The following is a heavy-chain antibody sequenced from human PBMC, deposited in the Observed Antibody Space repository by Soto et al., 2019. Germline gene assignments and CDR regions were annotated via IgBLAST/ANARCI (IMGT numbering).Heavy chain of an antibody. V-gene: IGHV3-33*01. CDR1: GFSLSGYG. CDR3: ARDVDCTSHLNWFDP. CDR2: IWYDGTNK. J-gene: IGHJ5*02. Sequence: QVQLVESGGGVVQPGRSLRLSCVVSGFSLSGYGMHWVRQAPGKGLEWVAVIWYDGTNKNYADSVKGRFTISRDRSKNTVYLQMDHLKVEDTAVYYCARDVDCTSHLNWFDPWGQGVLVTVSS. D-gene: IGHD2-21*01.